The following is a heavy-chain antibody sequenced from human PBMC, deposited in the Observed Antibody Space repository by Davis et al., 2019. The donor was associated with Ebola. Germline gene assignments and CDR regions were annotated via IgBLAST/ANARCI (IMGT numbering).Heavy chain of an antibody. CDR3: ARVPRWYFDL. CDR1: GYTFAGYY. CDR2: INPNNGGT. J-gene: IGHJ2*01. V-gene: IGHV1-2*02. Sequence: ASVKVSCKASGYTFAGYYIHWVRQAPGQGLEWMGWINPNNGGTNYAQKFQGRVTMTRDTSISTAYMELSRLRSDDTAVYYCARVPRWYFDLWGRGTLVTVSS.